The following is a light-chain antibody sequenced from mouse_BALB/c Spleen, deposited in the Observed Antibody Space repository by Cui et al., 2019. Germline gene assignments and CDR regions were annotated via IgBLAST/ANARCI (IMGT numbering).Light chain of an antibody. J-gene: IGKJ1*01. Sequence: DIVMTQSPSSLTVTAGEKVTMSCKSSQSLLNSGNQKNYLTWYQQKPGQPPKLLIYWASTLTISSVQAEDLAVYYCQNDYSYPWTFGGGTKLEIK. V-gene: IGKV8-19*01. CDR3: QNDYSYPWT. CDR1: QSLLNSGNQKNY. CDR2: WAS.